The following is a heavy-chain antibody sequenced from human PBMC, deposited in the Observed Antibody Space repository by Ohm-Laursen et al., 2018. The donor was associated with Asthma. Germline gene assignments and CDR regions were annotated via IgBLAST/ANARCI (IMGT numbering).Heavy chain of an antibody. CDR3: ARDLERYYYDSSGPGGGV. V-gene: IGHV1-18*01. CDR1: GYTFSSFG. J-gene: IGHJ6*02. Sequence: GSSVKVSCKASGYTFSSFGIFWVRQAPGQGLEWMGWISAHNGNTNYAQKLQGRVTMTTDTSTRTAYMELRSLRSDDTAVYYCARDLERYYYDSSGPGGGVWGQGTTVTVSS. D-gene: IGHD3-22*01. CDR2: ISAHNGNT.